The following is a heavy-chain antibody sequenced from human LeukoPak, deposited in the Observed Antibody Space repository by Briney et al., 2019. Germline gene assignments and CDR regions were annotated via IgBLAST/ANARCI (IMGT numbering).Heavy chain of an antibody. D-gene: IGHD6-13*01. Sequence: KASETLSLTCTVSGGSISSYYWSWIRQPPGKGLEWIGYIYYSGSTNHNPSLKSRVTISVDTSKNQFSLKLSSVTAADTAVYYCARALYSSYYFDYWGQGTLVTVSS. J-gene: IGHJ4*02. CDR1: GGSISSYY. V-gene: IGHV4-59*01. CDR3: ARALYSSYYFDY. CDR2: IYYSGST.